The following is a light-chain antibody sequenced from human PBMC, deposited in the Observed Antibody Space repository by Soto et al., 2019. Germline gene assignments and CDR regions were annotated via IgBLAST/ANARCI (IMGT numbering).Light chain of an antibody. CDR1: RSNIGSNT. J-gene: IGLJ3*02. V-gene: IGLV1-44*01. CDR2: SND. CDR3: AAWDDSLNGHWV. Sequence: QSVLTQPPSASGTPGQRVTISCSGSRSNIGSNTVNWYQQLPRTAPKLLIYSNDQRPSGVPDRFSGSKSGTSASLAISGLQSEDEDDYYCAAWDDSLNGHWVFGGGTKLTVL.